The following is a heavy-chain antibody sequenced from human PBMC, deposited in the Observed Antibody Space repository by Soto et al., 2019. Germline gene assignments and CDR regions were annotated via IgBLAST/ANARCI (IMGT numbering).Heavy chain of an antibody. J-gene: IGHJ6*02. V-gene: IGHV5-10-1*01. D-gene: IGHD3-9*01. CDR3: SRGGARYDSFWAPSGRDYYYGMDV. CDR2: IDPSDSYT. Sequence: GESLKISCKGSGYSFTSYWISWVRQMPGKGLEWMGRIDPSDSYTNYSPSFQGHVTISADKSIRTAYLQWSSLKASDTAMYYWSRGGARYDSFWAPSGRDYYYGMDVWGQGTTVTVSS. CDR1: GYSFTSYW.